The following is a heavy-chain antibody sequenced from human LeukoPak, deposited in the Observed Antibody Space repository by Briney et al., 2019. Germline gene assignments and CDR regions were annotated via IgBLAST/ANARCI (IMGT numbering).Heavy chain of an antibody. V-gene: IGHV4-59*12. Sequence: SETLSLTCTVSGGSISSYYGSWIRQPPGKGLEWIGYIYSSGNTNHNPSLKGRVTMSVDTSKNQLSLQMSSVTAEDTAVYYCARVTEYMIEDYFDYWGQGTLVTVSS. CDR2: IYSSGNT. CDR1: GGSISSYY. D-gene: IGHD3-22*01. CDR3: ARVTEYMIEDYFDY. J-gene: IGHJ4*02.